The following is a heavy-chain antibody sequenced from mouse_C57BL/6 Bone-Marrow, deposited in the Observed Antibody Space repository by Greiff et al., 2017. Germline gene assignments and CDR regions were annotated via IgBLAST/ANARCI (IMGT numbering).Heavy chain of an antibody. CDR2: IHPNSGST. CDR3: ARGGSSGFDY. D-gene: IGHD1-1*01. CDR1: GYTFTSYW. V-gene: IGHV1-64*01. Sequence: LQQPGAELVKPGASVKLSCKASGYTFTSYWMHWVKQRPGQGLEWIGMIHPNSGSTNYNEKFKSKATLTVDKSSSTAYMQLSSLTSEDSAVYYCARGGSSGFDYWGQGTTLTVSS. J-gene: IGHJ2*01.